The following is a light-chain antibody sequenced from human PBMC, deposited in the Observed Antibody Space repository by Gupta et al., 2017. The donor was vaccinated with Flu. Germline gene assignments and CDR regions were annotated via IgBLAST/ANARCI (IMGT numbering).Light chain of an antibody. V-gene: IGLV2-11*01. CDR3: CSYAGNYTWV. J-gene: IGLJ3*02. CDR2: DVS. CDR1: SSDVGGYNY. Sequence: QSALTQPRSVSGSPGQSVTLPCPGTSSDVGGYNYVSWYQQHPGKAPKLMIYDVSKRPSGVPDRFSGSKSGNTASLTISGLQAEDEADYYCCSYAGNYTWVFGGGTKLTVL.